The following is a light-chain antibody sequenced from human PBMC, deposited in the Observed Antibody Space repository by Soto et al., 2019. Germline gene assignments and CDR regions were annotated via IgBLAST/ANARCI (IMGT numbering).Light chain of an antibody. Sequence: IVMTQSPATLSVSPGERATLSCRASQSVSINVAWYQQKPGQAPRLLIYDVSTRATGIPDRFSGSGSGTEFTLTISSLQSEDSAVYYCHQYNNWKTFGQGTKVEI. CDR1: QSVSIN. CDR2: DVS. CDR3: HQYNNWKT. J-gene: IGKJ1*01. V-gene: IGKV3-15*01.